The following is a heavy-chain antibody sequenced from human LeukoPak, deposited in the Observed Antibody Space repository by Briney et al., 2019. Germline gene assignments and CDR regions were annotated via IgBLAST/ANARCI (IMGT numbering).Heavy chain of an antibody. CDR3: ARGDYCSGGSCYLALYY. Sequence: ASVKVSCKASGYTFTGYYMHWVRQAPGQGLEWMGWINPNSGGTNYAQKFQGRVTMTRDTSISTAYMELSRLRSDDTAVYYCARGDYCSGGSCYLALYYWGQGTPVTVSS. CDR2: INPNSGGT. D-gene: IGHD2-15*01. V-gene: IGHV1-2*02. J-gene: IGHJ4*02. CDR1: GYTFTGYY.